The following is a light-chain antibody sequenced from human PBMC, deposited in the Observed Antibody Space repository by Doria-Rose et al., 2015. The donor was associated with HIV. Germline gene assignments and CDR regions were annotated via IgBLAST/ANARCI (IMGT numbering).Light chain of an antibody. CDR1: QTVSTY. V-gene: IGKV1-39*01. J-gene: IGKJ1*01. CDR2: AAS. CDR3: KQTYSSPPWT. Sequence: TQSPSSLSASIGDRVTITCRASQTVSTYLNWFQQEPGKAPKLLIYAASRLQSGVPSRFSGSGSGTDFTLTISGLQPGDFATYYCKQTYSSPPWTFGQGTKVE.